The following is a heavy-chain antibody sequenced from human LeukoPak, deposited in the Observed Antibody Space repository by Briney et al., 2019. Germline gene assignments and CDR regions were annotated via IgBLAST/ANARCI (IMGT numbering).Heavy chain of an antibody. CDR3: ARARREWPIDA. J-gene: IGHJ4*02. CDR2: IYYSGST. CDR1: GGSISSSSYY. Sequence: PSETLSLTCAVYGGSISSSSYYWGWIRQPPGKGLEWIGSIYYSGSTYYNPSLKSRVTISVDTSKNQFSLKLSSVTAADTAVYYCARARREWPIDAGGQGTLVTVSS. V-gene: IGHV4-39*01. D-gene: IGHD3-3*01.